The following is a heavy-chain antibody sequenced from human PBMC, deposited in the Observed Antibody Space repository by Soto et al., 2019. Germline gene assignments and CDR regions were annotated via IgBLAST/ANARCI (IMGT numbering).Heavy chain of an antibody. D-gene: IGHD3-10*01. J-gene: IGHJ6*03. CDR1: GDSVSSNSAA. CDR3: ARGSGLLWFGELLPVRYYYYYMDV. V-gene: IGHV6-1*01. CDR2: TYYRSKWYN. Sequence: SQTLSLTYDISGDSVSSNSAAWNWIRQSPSRGLEWLGRTYYRSKWYNDYAVSVKSRITINPDTSKNQFSLQLNSVTPEDTAVYYCARGSGLLWFGELLPVRYYYYYMDVWGKGTTVTVSS.